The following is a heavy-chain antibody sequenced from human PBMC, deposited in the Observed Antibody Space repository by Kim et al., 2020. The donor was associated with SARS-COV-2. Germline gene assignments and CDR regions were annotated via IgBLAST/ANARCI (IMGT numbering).Heavy chain of an antibody. Sequence: ASVKVSCKASGYTFTGYYMHWVRQAPGQGLEWMGWINPNSGDTSIAQRFQGRVTVTRDTSLNTGYMELSSLRSDDTAVYYCARGSPIVGATTGFDYWGQGTLVTVSS. CDR1: GYTFTGYY. J-gene: IGHJ4*02. V-gene: IGHV1-2*02. CDR2: INPNSGDT. CDR3: ARGSPIVGATTGFDY. D-gene: IGHD1-26*01.